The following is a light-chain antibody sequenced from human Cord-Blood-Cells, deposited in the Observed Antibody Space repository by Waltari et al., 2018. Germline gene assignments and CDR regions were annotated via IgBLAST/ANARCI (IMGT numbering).Light chain of an antibody. J-gene: IGLJ1*01. CDR3: CSYAGSSTF. Sequence: STLAQPASASGSPGQSITISCTGYSCDVGSYNTFSWYQQHPGKAPKLMIYEGSKRPSGVSNRFSGSKSGNTASLTISGLQAEDEADYYCCSYAGSSTFFGTGTKVTVL. CDR2: EGS. CDR1: SCDVGSYNT. V-gene: IGLV2-23*03.